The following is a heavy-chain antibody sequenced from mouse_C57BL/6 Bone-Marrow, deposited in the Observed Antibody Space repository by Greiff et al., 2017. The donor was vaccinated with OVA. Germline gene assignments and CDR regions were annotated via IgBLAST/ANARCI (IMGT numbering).Heavy chain of an antibody. J-gene: IGHJ3*01. Sequence: EVQLQESGGGLVQPGGSLKLSCAASGFTFSDYGMAWVRQAPRKGPEWVAFISNLAYSIYYADPVTGRFTISRENGKNTLDLEMSSLRSEDTAMYYCARQAYYSNSFAYWGQGTLVTVSA. V-gene: IGHV5-15*01. D-gene: IGHD2-5*01. CDR3: ARQAYYSNSFAY. CDR1: GFTFSDYG. CDR2: ISNLAYSI.